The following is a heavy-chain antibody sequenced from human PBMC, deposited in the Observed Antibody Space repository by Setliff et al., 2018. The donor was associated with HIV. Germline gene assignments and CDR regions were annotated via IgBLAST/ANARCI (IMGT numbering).Heavy chain of an antibody. CDR2: INTNTGNP. CDR3: ARDHDYGDLSRNWFYMDV. J-gene: IGHJ6*03. CDR1: GYTFSNYG. D-gene: IGHD4-17*01. V-gene: IGHV7-4-1*02. Sequence: ASVKVSCKASGYTFSNYGMNWVRQAPGQGLEWMGWINTNTGNPTYAQDFTGRFVSSLDTSVSTAYLQISSLKAEDTAVYYCARDHDYGDLSRNWFYMDVWGKGTTVTVSS.